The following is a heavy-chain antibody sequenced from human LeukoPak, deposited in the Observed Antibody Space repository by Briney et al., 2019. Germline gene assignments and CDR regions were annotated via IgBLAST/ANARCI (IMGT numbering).Heavy chain of an antibody. CDR3: ARSLDRKMDV. CDR1: GDTISINRAV. V-gene: IGHV6-1*01. J-gene: IGHJ6*02. CDR2: TYYRSKWFN. Sequence: SQTLSLTCAISGDTISINRAVWYWFRQSPSRGLEWLGRTYYRSKWFNDYAVSVKSRVIFNPDTSKNQFSLHLNSVTPEDTAVYYCARSLDRKMDVWGQGTTVTVSS.